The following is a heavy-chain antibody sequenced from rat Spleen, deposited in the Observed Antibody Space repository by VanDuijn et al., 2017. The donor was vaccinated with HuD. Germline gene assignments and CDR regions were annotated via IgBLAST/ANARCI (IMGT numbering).Heavy chain of an antibody. J-gene: IGHJ4*01. CDR2: VQSNGST. Sequence: QVQLKESGPGLVQPSQTLSLTCTVSGLSLTSNSVSWVRQPPGKGLEWMGRVQSNGSTYYNSALKSRLSISRDTSKSQVFLKMNSLQTEDTAIYYCTGYYDGYYHPSVMDAWGQGTSVTVSS. V-gene: IGHV2S1*01. CDR1: GLSLTSNS. D-gene: IGHD1-12*03. CDR3: TGYYDGYYHPSVMDA.